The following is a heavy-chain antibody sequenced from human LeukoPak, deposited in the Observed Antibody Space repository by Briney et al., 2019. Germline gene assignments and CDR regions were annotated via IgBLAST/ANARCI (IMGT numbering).Heavy chain of an antibody. CDR2: IIPIFGTA. D-gene: IGHD5-18*01. J-gene: IGHJ3*02. Sequence: ASVTVSFMASGGTFSNYAISWVRQAPGQGLEWMGGIIPIFGTANYAQKFQGRVTITTDESTSTAYMELSSLRSEDTAVYYCATQYSYGYRGAFDIWGQGTMVTVSS. CDR3: ATQYSYGYRGAFDI. CDR1: GGTFSNYA. V-gene: IGHV1-69*05.